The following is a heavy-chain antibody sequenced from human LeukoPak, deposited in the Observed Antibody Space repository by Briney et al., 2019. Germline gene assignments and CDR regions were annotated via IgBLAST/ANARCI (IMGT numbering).Heavy chain of an antibody. CDR2: IYSGGST. Sequence: GGSLRLSCAASGFTVSSKYMSWVRQAPGKGLEWVSVIYSGGSTYYADSVKGRFTISRDNSKNTLYLQMNSLKAEDTAVYYCAKDRQWMVSAGAHYWGQGTLVTVSS. D-gene: IGHD6-19*01. CDR1: GFTVSSKY. CDR3: AKDRQWMVSAGAHY. J-gene: IGHJ4*02. V-gene: IGHV3-53*01.